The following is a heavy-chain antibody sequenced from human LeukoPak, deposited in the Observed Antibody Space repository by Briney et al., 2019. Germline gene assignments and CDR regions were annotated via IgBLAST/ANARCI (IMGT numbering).Heavy chain of an antibody. Sequence: GGSLRLSCAASGFTFSSYSMNWVRQAPGKGLEWVSYISSSSSTIYYADSVKGRFTIARDNAKNSLYLQMNSLRAEDTAVYYCARDTPYYDFWSGYYYHYYMDVWGKGTTVTVSS. CDR1: GFTFSSYS. CDR3: ARDTPYYDFWSGYYYHYYMDV. J-gene: IGHJ6*03. CDR2: ISSSSSTI. V-gene: IGHV3-48*01. D-gene: IGHD3-3*01.